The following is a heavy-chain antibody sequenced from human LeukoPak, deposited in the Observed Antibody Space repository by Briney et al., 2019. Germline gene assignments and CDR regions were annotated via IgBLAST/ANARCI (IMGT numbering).Heavy chain of an antibody. V-gene: IGHV3-23*01. Sequence: GGSLRLSCAASGFTLRCYAMSSVRQAPGKGLEWVSAISGSGGSTYYADSVKGRFTISRDNSQNTLYLQMNSLRAEDTAVYRCAKAHAFPMIIVVIRYYGDCLLRGTLV. CDR2: ISGSGGST. J-gene: IGHJ4*02. CDR3: AKAHAFPMIIVVIRYYGDC. CDR1: GFTLRCYA. D-gene: IGHD3-22*01.